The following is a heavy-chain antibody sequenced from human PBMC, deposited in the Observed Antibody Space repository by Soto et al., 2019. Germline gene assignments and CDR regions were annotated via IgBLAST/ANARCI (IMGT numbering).Heavy chain of an antibody. Sequence: PSETLSLTCTVSGGSISRGGYYWSWIRQHPGKGLEWIGYIYYSGSTYYNPSLKSRLSRLVYTSKIQFSLRMSYVPAAGTAVYFCASVAAIVYDTCGYSKLVVVIRNSAVDFFHYWGQGPLVTVSS. V-gene: IGHV4-30-4*08. CDR3: ASVAAIVYDTCGYSKLVVVIRNSAVDFFHY. D-gene: IGHD3-22*01. CDR2: IYYSGST. J-gene: IGHJ4*02. CDR1: GGSISRGGYY.